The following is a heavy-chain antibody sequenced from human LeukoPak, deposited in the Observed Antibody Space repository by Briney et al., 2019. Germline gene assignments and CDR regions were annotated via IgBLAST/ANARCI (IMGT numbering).Heavy chain of an antibody. Sequence: PGGSLRLSSATSDFTVIRNYMTWVRQAPGKGLECVSVIHSNDDTYYAASVRGRFTISRDSSNHMLYLQMNSLRAEDTAIYYCTRGHAAMGEYWGQGTLITVSS. CDR1: DFTVIRNY. D-gene: IGHD5-18*01. J-gene: IGHJ4*02. V-gene: IGHV3-53*01. CDR2: IHSNDDT. CDR3: TRGHAAMGEY.